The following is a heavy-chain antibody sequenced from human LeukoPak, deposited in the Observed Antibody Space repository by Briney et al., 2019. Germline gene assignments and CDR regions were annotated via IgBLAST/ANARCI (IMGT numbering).Heavy chain of an antibody. D-gene: IGHD2-2*02. CDR3: ARVEYCSSTSCYIGDWFDP. Sequence: ASVKVSRKASGYTFTSYDINWVRQATGQGLEWMGWMNPNSGNTGYAQKFQGRVTMTRNTSISTAYMELSSLRSEDTAVYYCARVEYCSSTSCYIGDWFDPWGQGTLVTVSS. CDR2: MNPNSGNT. V-gene: IGHV1-8*01. J-gene: IGHJ5*02. CDR1: GYTFTSYD.